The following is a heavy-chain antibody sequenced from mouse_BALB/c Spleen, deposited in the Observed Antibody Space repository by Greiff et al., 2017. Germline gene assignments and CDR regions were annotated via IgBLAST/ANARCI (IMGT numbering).Heavy chain of an antibody. CDR3: ASSYYYGSSDWYFDV. CDR2: IWGDGST. CDR1: GFSLTGYG. V-gene: IGHV2-6-7*01. D-gene: IGHD1-1*01. J-gene: IGHJ1*01. Sequence: VMLVESGPGLVAPSQSLSITCTVSGFSLTGYGVNWVRQPPGKGLEWLGMIWGDGSTDYNSALKSRLSISKDNSKSQVFLKMNSLQTDDTARYYCASSYYYGSSDWYFDVWGAGTTVTVSS.